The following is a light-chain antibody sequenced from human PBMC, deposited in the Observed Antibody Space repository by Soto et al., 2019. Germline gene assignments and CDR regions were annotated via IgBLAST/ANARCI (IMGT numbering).Light chain of an antibody. CDR3: QQYDNHPLT. V-gene: IGKV1-33*01. Sequence: DIQLTQSPSSLSASVGDRVTITCQASQAIITYLNWFQQRPGKAPKLLIYDASHLETGVPSRFSGSGSGTAFTLTLSSLQPEDVGTYYCQQYDNHPLTFGGGTKVEV. CDR2: DAS. J-gene: IGKJ4*01. CDR1: QAIITY.